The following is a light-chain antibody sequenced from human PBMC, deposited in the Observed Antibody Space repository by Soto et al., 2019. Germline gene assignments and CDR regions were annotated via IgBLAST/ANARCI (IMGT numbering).Light chain of an antibody. J-gene: IGLJ1*01. CDR2: DVT. V-gene: IGLV2-14*01. CDR1: NGDVGAYNY. Sequence: QSVLTQPASVSGSPGQSITISCTGTNGDVGAYNYVSWYQQHPGKAPRLMIYDVTNRPSGVSNRFSGSKSGNTASLTISGLQAEDEADYYCSSYTGSSTLFVFGTGTMVTDL. CDR3: SSYTGSSTLFV.